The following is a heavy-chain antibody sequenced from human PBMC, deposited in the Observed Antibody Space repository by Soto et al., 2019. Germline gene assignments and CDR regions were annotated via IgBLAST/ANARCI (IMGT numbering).Heavy chain of an antibody. V-gene: IGHV4-59*01. Sequence: LSLTCSVSGGSISSNYWSWIRQPPGKGLEWIGYIYYSGSTNYNPSLKSRVTISVDTSKNQFSLKLSSVTAADTAVYYCARLSVGSSNWFDPWGQGTLVTVSS. CDR3: ARLSVGSSNWFDP. CDR1: GGSISSNY. CDR2: IYYSGST. J-gene: IGHJ5*02. D-gene: IGHD2-15*01.